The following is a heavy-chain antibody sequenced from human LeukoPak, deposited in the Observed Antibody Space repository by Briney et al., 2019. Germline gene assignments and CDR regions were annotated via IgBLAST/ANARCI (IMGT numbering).Heavy chain of an antibody. CDR3: ARTGYCSSTSCYPYYYYYYMDV. CDR2: ISSSSSYI. CDR1: GFTFSSYS. J-gene: IGHJ6*03. D-gene: IGHD2-2*01. V-gene: IGHV3-21*01. Sequence: PGGSLRLSCAASGFTFSSYSMNWVRQAPGKGLEWVSSISSSSSYIYYADSVKGRFTISRDNAKNSLYLQMNSLRAEDTAVYYCARTGYCSSTSCYPYYYYYYMDVWGKGTTVTVSS.